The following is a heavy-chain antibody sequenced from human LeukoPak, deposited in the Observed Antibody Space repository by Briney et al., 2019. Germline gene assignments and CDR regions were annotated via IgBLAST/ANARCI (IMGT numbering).Heavy chain of an antibody. CDR1: GFVFSSYW. CDR3: ARGDDESLDH. CDR2: IYTDGSYT. J-gene: IGHJ4*02. D-gene: IGHD3-16*01. Sequence: GGSLRLSCAAPGFVFSSYWMHWVRQVPGRGLVWVSRIYTDGSYTNYADSVKGRFTISRDNAKNTLSLHMNSLRAEDMGVYYCARGDDESLDHWGQGTLVTVSS. V-gene: IGHV3-74*01.